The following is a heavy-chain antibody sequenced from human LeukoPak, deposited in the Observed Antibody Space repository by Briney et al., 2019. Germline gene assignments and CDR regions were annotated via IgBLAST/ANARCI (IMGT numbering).Heavy chain of an antibody. CDR3: ARGARGYYPYDRAQTRYFDL. J-gene: IGHJ2*01. CDR1: GGSISSTNW. V-gene: IGHV4-4*02. Sequence: SGTLSLTCAVSGGSISSTNWWSWVRQPPEKGLEWIGEIYHSGSTNYNPSLKSRVTISVDKSKNQFSLKLSSVTAADTAVYYCARGARGYYPYDRAQTRYFDLWGRGTLVTVTS. CDR2: IYHSGST. D-gene: IGHD3-22*01.